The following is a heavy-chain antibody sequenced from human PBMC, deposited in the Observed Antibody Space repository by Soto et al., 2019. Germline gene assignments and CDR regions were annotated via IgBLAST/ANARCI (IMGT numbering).Heavy chain of an antibody. CDR2: IYGAAST. V-gene: IGHV3-66*01. J-gene: IGHJ4*02. Sequence: EVQLVESGGGLVQPGGSLRLSCAASGFTVSSNYMNWVRQAPGKGLEWVSIIYGAASTYYADSVKGRFTISRDNSKNTLYLQMNSLRAEDTAVYYCARDGPSRSRSYFDYWGQGTLVTVSS. CDR3: ARDGPSRSRSYFDY. CDR1: GFTVSSNY. D-gene: IGHD6-13*01.